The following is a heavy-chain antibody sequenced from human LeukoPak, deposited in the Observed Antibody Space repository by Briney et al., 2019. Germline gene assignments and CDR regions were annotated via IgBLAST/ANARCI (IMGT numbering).Heavy chain of an antibody. V-gene: IGHV5-10-1*01. CDR2: IDPSDSYT. Sequence: HGESLKISCKGSGYSFTSYWISWVRQMPGKGLEWMGRIDPSDSYTNYSPSFQGHVTISADKSISTAYLQWSSLKASDTAMYYCARPRQRRGYSGYELTYYFDYWGQGTLVTVSS. J-gene: IGHJ4*02. CDR3: ARPRQRRGYSGYELTYYFDY. CDR1: GYSFTSYW. D-gene: IGHD5-12*01.